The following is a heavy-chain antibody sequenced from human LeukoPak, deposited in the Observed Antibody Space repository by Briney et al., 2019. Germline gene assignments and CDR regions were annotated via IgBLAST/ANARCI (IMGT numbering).Heavy chain of an antibody. J-gene: IGHJ4*02. CDR2: IYTTGTT. CDR3: GRXXYTASYYFLDY. D-gene: IGHD1-26*01. CDR1: SGSINSYY. Sequence: SSETLSLTCTVSSGSINSYYWGWVRQPAGKGLEWIGRIYTTGTTNYSPSLKSRLSMSIDTSTNQFSLTLRSVTAADTAVYYCGRXXYTASYYFLDYWSQGTLVTVSS. V-gene: IGHV4-4*07.